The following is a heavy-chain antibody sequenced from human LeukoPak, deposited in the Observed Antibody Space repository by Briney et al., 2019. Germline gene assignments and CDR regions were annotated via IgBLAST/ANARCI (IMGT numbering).Heavy chain of an antibody. CDR3: ARGVIVVVPAANAYYFDY. Sequence: NPSETLSLTCTVSGGSISSYYWSWIRQPPGKGLERIGYIYYSGSTNYNPSLKSRVTISVDTSKNQFSLKLSSVTAADTAVYYCARGVIVVVPAANAYYFDYWGQGTLVTVSS. D-gene: IGHD2-2*01. CDR2: IYYSGST. J-gene: IGHJ4*02. V-gene: IGHV4-59*01. CDR1: GGSISSYY.